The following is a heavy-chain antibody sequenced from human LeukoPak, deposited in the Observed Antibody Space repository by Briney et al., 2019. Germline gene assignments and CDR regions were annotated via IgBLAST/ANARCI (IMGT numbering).Heavy chain of an antibody. J-gene: IGHJ4*02. CDR2: IRSKANSYAT. CDR1: GFTFSGSA. Sequence: GGSLRLSCAASGFTFSGSAMHWVRQASGKGLEWVGRIRSKANSYATAYAESVKGRFTISRDDSKNTAYLQMNSLKTEDTAVYYCTSGGYCSSTSCYGENWGQGTLVTVSS. V-gene: IGHV3-73*01. CDR3: TSGGYCSSTSCYGEN. D-gene: IGHD2-2*01.